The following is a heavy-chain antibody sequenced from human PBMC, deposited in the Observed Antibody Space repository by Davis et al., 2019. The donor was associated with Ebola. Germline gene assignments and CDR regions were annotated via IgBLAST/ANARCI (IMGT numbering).Heavy chain of an antibody. CDR3: AKVNGFEWLANPIDY. V-gene: IGHV3-23*01. CDR1: GFTFSSYA. CDR2: ISGSGGST. Sequence: GESLKISCAASGFTFSSYAMSWVRQAPGKGLEWVSAISGSGGSTYYADSVKGRFTISRDNSKNTLYLQMNSLRAEDTAVYYCAKVNGFEWLANPIDYWGQGTLVTVSS. D-gene: IGHD6-19*01. J-gene: IGHJ4*02.